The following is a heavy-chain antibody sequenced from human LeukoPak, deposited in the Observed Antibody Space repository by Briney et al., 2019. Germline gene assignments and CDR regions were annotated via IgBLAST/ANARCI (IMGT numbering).Heavy chain of an antibody. V-gene: IGHV3-11*01. Sequence: GGALRLSCAASGFTFSDYYMSWIRQTPGKGLEWVSYISSSGSTIYYADSVKGRFTISRDNAKNSLYLQMNSLRAEDTAVYYCARGRSSSWYDLYYFDYWDQGTLVTVSS. CDR3: ARGRSSSWYDLYYFDY. J-gene: IGHJ4*02. CDR2: ISSSGSTI. CDR1: GFTFSDYY. D-gene: IGHD6-13*01.